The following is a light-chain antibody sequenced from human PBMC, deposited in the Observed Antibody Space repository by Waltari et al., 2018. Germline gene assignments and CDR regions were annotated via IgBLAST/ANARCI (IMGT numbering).Light chain of an antibody. CDR2: GAS. J-gene: IGKJ4*01. V-gene: IGKV1-12*01. Sequence: DIQMTQSPSVVSASVGDRVTITCRTSQDITGWLAWYQQKPGRAPSLLIYGASNLQRGAPSRFSGSGYGTEFTLTISNLQPEDFATYYCQQANSFPLTFGGGTTVDIK. CDR1: QDITGW. CDR3: QQANSFPLT.